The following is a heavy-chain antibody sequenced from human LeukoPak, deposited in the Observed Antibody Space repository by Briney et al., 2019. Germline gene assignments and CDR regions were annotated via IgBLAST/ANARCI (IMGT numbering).Heavy chain of an antibody. Sequence: GGSLRLSCAASGFNFSSYWMSWVRQAPGKGLEWVANIEEDGSEQYYVDSVKGRFTISRDNAKNSLYMDMNSLRAEDTAVYYCMREGGDIADTGFDYWGQGALVTVSS. J-gene: IGHJ4*02. CDR3: MREGGDIADTGFDY. V-gene: IGHV3-7*01. CDR2: IEEDGSEQ. D-gene: IGHD3-16*01. CDR1: GFNFSSYW.